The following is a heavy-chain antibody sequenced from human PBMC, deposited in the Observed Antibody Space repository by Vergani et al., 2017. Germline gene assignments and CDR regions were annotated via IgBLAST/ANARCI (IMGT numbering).Heavy chain of an antibody. J-gene: IGHJ5*02. CDR3: ARDRIAARPDWFDP. D-gene: IGHD6-6*01. CDR1: GFTFSSHS. V-gene: IGHV3-21*01. CDR2: ISSSSSYI. Sequence: EVQLVESGGGLVKPGGSLRLSCAASGFTFSSHSMNWVRQAPGKGLEWVSSISSSSSYIYYADSVKGRFTISRDNAKNSLYLQMNSLRAEDTAVYYCARDRIAARPDWFDPWGQGTLVTVSS.